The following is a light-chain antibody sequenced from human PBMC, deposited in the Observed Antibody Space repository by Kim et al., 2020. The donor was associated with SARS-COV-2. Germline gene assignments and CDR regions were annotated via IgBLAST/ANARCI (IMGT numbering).Light chain of an antibody. J-gene: IGKJ1*01. CDR3: QKYNSAPWT. Sequence: ASVGDRVTINCRASQDIANSLAWYQQKPGKVPKLLIYAASTLQSGVPSRFSGSGSGTQFTLTIGSLQTEDVATYYCQKYNSAPWTFGPGTKVDIK. CDR2: AAS. CDR1: QDIANS. V-gene: IGKV1-27*01.